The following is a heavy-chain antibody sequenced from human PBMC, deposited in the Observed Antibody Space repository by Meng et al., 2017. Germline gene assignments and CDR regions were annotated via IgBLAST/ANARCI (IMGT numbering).Heavy chain of an antibody. D-gene: IGHD3-10*01. CDR2: INPNSGGT. Sequence: QVQLVQSGAEVKKPGASVKVLRKASGYTSTGYYMHWVRQAPGQGLEWMGRINPNSGGTNYAQKFQGRVTMTRDTSISTAYMELSRLRSDDTAVYYCARDYGSGRIILHFDYWGQGTLVTVSS. CDR1: GYTSTGYY. V-gene: IGHV1-2*06. J-gene: IGHJ4*02. CDR3: ARDYGSGRIILHFDY.